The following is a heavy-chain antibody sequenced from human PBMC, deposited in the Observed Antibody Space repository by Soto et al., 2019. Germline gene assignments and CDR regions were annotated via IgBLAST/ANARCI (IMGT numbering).Heavy chain of an antibody. D-gene: IGHD4-17*01. CDR3: AREVLRYDYFDY. CDR1: GGSISSYY. J-gene: IGHJ4*02. CDR2: IYYSGST. V-gene: IGHV4-59*01. Sequence: PSATLSLTCTVSGGSISSYYWSWIRQPPGKGLEWIGYIYYSGSTNYNPSLKSRVTISVDTSKNQFSLKLSSVTAADTAVYYCAREVLRYDYFDYWGQGTLVTVSS.